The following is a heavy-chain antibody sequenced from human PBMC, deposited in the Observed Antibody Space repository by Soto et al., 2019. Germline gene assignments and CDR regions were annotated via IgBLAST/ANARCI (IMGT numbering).Heavy chain of an antibody. CDR3: AREGPRGVAGY. V-gene: IGHV3-33*08. CDR1: GFTFSNYG. D-gene: IGHD3-10*01. Sequence: GGSLRLSCAASGFTFSNYGMHWVRQAPGKGLVWVSRINTDGSNKYYADSVKGRFTISRDNSKNTLYLQMNSLRAEDTAVYYCAREGPRGVAGYWGQGTLVTVSS. CDR2: INTDGSNK. J-gene: IGHJ4*02.